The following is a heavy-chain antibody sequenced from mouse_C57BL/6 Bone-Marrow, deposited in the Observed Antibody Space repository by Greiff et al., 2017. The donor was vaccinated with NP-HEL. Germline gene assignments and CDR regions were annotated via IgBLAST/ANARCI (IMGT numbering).Heavy chain of an antibody. Sequence: DVQLVESGGDLVKPGGSLKLSCAASGFTFSSYGMSWVRQTPDKRLEWVATISSGGSYTYYPDSVKGRFTISRDNAKNTLYLQMSSLKSEDTAMYYCARPSYDYSGYFDVWGTGTTVTVSS. V-gene: IGHV5-6*01. CDR2: ISSGGSYT. CDR1: GFTFSSYG. CDR3: ARPSYDYSGYFDV. D-gene: IGHD2-4*01. J-gene: IGHJ1*03.